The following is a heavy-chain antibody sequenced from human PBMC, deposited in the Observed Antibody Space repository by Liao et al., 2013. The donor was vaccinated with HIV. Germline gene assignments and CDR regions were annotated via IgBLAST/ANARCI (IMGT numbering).Heavy chain of an antibody. V-gene: IGHV4-61*02. CDR3: ARDESWGSEY. J-gene: IGHJ4*02. Sequence: QVQLQESGPGLVKPSQTLSLICSVSGGSITSGGYYWSWVRLPAGKGLEWIGRISPSGGTKYNPSLKSRVTMSVDTSKNQFSLNLSSVTAADTAVYFCARDESWGSEYWGQGTLVTVSS. D-gene: IGHD7-27*01. CDR1: GGSITSGGYY. CDR2: ISPSGGT.